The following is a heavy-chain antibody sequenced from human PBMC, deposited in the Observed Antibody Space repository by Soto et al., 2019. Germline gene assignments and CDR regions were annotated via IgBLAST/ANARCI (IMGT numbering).Heavy chain of an antibody. J-gene: IGHJ6*02. Sequence: QVHLQESGPGLVKPSQTLSLTCTVSGGSISSGGYYWSWIRQHPGKGLEWIGYIYYSGSTYYNPSLKSRVTISVDTSKNQFSLKLSSVTAADTAVYYCARVTAVTTYYYYYGMDVWGQGTTVTVSS. CDR1: GGSISSGGYY. CDR3: ARVTAVTTYYYYYGMDV. D-gene: IGHD4-4*01. CDR2: IYYSGST. V-gene: IGHV4-31*03.